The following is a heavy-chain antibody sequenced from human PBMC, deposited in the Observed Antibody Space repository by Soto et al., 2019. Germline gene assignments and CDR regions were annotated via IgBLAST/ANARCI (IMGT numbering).Heavy chain of an antibody. J-gene: IGHJ4*02. CDR1: GYTFTNYY. Sequence: GASVKVSCKASGYTFTNYYIHWVRQAPGQGIEWMGVINPSNNSTTYAQKFQGRVTMTRDASTSTAYMELISLISEDTAVYYCASLTAVVSDWGQRTLVTVSS. V-gene: IGHV1-46*01. CDR2: INPSNNST. CDR3: ASLTAVVSD. D-gene: IGHD5-18*01.